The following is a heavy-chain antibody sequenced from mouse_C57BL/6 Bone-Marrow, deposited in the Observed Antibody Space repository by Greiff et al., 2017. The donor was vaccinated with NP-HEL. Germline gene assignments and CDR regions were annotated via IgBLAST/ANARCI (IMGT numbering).Heavy chain of an antibody. CDR1: CYTFTSYG. J-gene: IGHJ3*01. CDR3: ACIYYDYDGFDY. V-gene: IGHV1-81*01. D-gene: IGHD2-4*01. Sequence: QVQLQQSGAELARPGASVKLSCKSSCYTFTSYGISWVKQRTGPGLEWIGEIYPRSGNTYYNEKFKGKATLTADKSSSTAYMELRSLTSEDSAVYFCACIYYDYDGFDYWGQGTLVTVSA. CDR2: IYPRSGNT.